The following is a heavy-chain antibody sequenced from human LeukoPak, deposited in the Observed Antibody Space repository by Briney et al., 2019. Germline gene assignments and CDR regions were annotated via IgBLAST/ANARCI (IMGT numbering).Heavy chain of an antibody. J-gene: IGHJ4*02. CDR3: ARTPYSSSWYSLNYFVY. CDR1: GGTFSSYA. V-gene: IGHV1-69*05. D-gene: IGHD6-13*01. Sequence: SVKVSCKASGGTFSSYAISWMRQAPGQGLEWMGRIIPIFGTTNYAQKFQGRVTITTDESTSTAYMELSSLRSEDTAVYYCARTPYSSSWYSLNYFVYWGQGTLVTVSS. CDR2: IIPIFGTT.